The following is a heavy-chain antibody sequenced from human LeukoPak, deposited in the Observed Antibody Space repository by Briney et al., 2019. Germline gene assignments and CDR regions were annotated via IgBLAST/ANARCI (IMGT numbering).Heavy chain of an antibody. CDR3: ARCLGGSCDYFDY. Sequence: SETLSLTCTVSGGSISNSNYYWSWIRQPPGKGLEWIGTIYYSGTTDYNPSLKSRVTISVDTSKNQFSLRLSYTAVYYCARCLGGSCDYFDYWGQGTLVTVSS. CDR2: IYYSGTT. D-gene: IGHD3-16*01. V-gene: IGHV4-39*07. J-gene: IGHJ4*02. CDR1: GGSISNSNYY.